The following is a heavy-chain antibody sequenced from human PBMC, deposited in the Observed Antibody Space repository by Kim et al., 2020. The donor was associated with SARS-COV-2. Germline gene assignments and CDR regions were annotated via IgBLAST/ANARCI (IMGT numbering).Heavy chain of an antibody. V-gene: IGHV3-23*01. CDR3: AKGRYCSSTSCYVHYYYGMDV. Sequence: GGSLRLSCAASGFTFSSYAMSWVRQAPGKGLEWVSAISGSGGSTYYADSVKGRFTISRDNSKNTLYLQMNSLRAEDTAVYYCAKGRYCSSTSCYVHYYYGMDVWGQGTTVTVSS. D-gene: IGHD2-2*01. CDR1: GFTFSSYA. J-gene: IGHJ6*02. CDR2: ISGSGGST.